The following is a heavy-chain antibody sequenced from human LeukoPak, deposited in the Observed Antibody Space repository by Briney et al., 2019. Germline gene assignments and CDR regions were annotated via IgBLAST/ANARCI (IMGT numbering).Heavy chain of an antibody. V-gene: IGHV3-53*01. CDR1: GFTVSSNY. CDR3: AKASAMIVVVSKHFDY. J-gene: IGHJ4*02. D-gene: IGHD3-22*01. Sequence: GGSLRLSCAASGFTVSSNYMSWVRQAPGKGLEWVSLIYSGGSTYYADSVKGRFTISRDNSKNTLYLQMNSLRAEDTAVYYCAKASAMIVVVSKHFDYWGQGTLDTVSS. CDR2: IYSGGST.